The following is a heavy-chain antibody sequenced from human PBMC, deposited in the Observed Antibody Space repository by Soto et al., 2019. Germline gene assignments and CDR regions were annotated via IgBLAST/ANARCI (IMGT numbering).Heavy chain of an antibody. CDR3: RIHPKSTGDYRNY. CDR1: GGSFSGYY. CDR2: INHSGST. V-gene: IGHV4-34*01. J-gene: IGHJ4*02. D-gene: IGHD4-17*01. Sequence: PSETLSLTCAVYGGSFSGYYWSWIRQPPGKGLEWIGEINHSGSTNYNPSIKSRVTISVDTSKNQFSLKLSSVTAADTAVYYCRIHPKSTGDYRNYWGQGTLVTVSS.